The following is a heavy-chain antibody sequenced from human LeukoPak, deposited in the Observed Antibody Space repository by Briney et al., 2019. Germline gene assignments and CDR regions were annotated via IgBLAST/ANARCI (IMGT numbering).Heavy chain of an antibody. Sequence: SSETLSLTCTVSGGSISSYYWSWIRQPPGKGLEWIGYISYSGSTSYNPSLKSRVTISVDMSKSQFSLKLNSATAADTAVYYCARHPSYWGQGTLVTVSS. CDR1: GGSISSYY. V-gene: IGHV4-59*01. J-gene: IGHJ4*02. CDR3: ARHPSY. CDR2: ISYSGST.